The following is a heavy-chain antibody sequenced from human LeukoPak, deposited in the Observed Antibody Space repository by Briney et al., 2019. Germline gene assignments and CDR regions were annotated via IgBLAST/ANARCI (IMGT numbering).Heavy chain of an antibody. V-gene: IGHV3-33*06. CDR2: IWYDGTNK. CDR3: AKRILIGTYLFDY. J-gene: IGHJ4*02. CDR1: GFSFSSYG. D-gene: IGHD1-20*01. Sequence: SGRSLRLSCAASGFSFSSYGMHWVRQAPGKGLEWVAVIWYDGTNKYYADSVKGRFTISRDNSKNTLYLQMNGLRAEDTAVYYCAKRILIGTYLFDYWGQGTLVTVSS.